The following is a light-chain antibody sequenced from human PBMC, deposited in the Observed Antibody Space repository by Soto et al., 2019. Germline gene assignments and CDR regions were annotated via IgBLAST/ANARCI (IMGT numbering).Light chain of an antibody. V-gene: IGKV1-5*01. CDR2: DAS. CDR1: QSVSGW. Sequence: DIQMTQSPSTLSASVGDTVTVTCRASQSVSGWLGWYKQKPGEAPKLLIYDASALPRGVPSRFSGSVSGTKFSLNIASLQPDDFATYYCQQYETFSGTFGPGTKVEI. CDR3: QQYETFSGT. J-gene: IGKJ1*01.